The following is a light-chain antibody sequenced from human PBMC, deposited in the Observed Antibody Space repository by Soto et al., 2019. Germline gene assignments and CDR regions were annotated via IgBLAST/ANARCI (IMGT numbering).Light chain of an antibody. Sequence: EIVMTQSPATLSVSPGERATLSSRASQSVRSNLAWYQQKPGQAPRLLIYGASTRATGIPARFSGSGSGTEFTLTISSLQSEDFAIYYCQQYNNWPPTYTFVQGTELEIK. CDR1: QSVRSN. V-gene: IGKV3-15*01. CDR2: GAS. CDR3: QQYNNWPPTYT. J-gene: IGKJ2*01.